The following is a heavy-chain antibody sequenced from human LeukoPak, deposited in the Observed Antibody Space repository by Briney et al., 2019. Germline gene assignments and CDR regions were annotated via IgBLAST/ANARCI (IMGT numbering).Heavy chain of an antibody. CDR1: GGSISTTNW. D-gene: IGHD5-24*01. CDR3: ARASGVKRWLQLRLGFDY. J-gene: IGHJ4*02. Sequence: SETLSLTCAVSGGSISTTNWWNWVRQPPGKGLEWIGEIYHTGSTNYNLSLKSRVTISVDKSKNQFSLKLSSVTAADTAVYYCARASGVKRWLQLRLGFDYWGQGTLVTVSS. V-gene: IGHV4-4*02. CDR2: IYHTGST.